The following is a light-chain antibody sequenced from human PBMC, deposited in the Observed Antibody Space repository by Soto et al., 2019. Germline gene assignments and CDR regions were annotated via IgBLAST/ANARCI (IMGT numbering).Light chain of an antibody. CDR3: SSYTSSSRVV. CDR2: EVS. V-gene: IGLV2-14*01. J-gene: IGLJ2*01. Sequence: QSALTQPASVSGSPGQSITISCTGTSSDVGGYNYVSWYQQHPGKAPKRMIYEVSNRPSGVSNRVSGSKSGNTAALTISGLQAEGEADYYCSSYTSSSRVVFGGGTKLTVL. CDR1: SSDVGGYNY.